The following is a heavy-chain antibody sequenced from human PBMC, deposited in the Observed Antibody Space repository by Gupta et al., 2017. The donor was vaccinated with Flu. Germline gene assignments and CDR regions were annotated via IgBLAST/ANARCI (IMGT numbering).Heavy chain of an antibody. V-gene: IGHV4-39*01. CDR2: VYYHGSA. CDR1: SDF. CDR3: TLLSSSLPLNY. J-gene: IGHJ4*02. Sequence: SDFCGWVRHPPGKGLECIGSVYYHGSAYYNPSLRSRVSISVDTSKNQFSLKLTSVTAADMAVYYCTLLSSSLPLNYWGQGTLVTVPS.